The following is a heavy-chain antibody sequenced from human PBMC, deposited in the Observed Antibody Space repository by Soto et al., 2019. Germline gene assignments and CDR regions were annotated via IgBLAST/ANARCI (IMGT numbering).Heavy chain of an antibody. CDR1: GYTFTGYY. Sequence: KVSCKASGYTFTGYYMHWVRQMPGKGLEWMGIIYPGDSDTRYSPSFQGQVTISADKSISTAYLQWSSLKASDTAMYYCARRWPNCSGGSCLDYFDYWGQGTLVTVPQ. CDR2: IYPGDSDT. D-gene: IGHD2-15*01. CDR3: ARRWPNCSGGSCLDYFDY. J-gene: IGHJ4*02. V-gene: IGHV5-51*01.